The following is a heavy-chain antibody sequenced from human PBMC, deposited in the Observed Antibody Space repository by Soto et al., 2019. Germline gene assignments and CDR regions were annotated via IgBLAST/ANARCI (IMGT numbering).Heavy chain of an antibody. Sequence: ASVKVSCKASGYSLTSYGISWVRQAPGQGLEWMGWISGHDGNTKYTQKLQGRVTVTTDTSTSTAYMDLSSLRSEDTAVYYCARGTSRSTSLLVNWFDPWGQGTLVTVSS. CDR3: ARGTSRSTSLLVNWFDP. CDR2: ISGHDGNT. J-gene: IGHJ5*02. D-gene: IGHD2-2*01. CDR1: GYSLTSYG. V-gene: IGHV1-18*01.